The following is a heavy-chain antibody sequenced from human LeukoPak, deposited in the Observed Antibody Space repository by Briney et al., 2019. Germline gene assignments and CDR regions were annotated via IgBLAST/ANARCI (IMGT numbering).Heavy chain of an antibody. CDR3: ARRGTSSAGSAFDI. CDR2: IYYSGST. CDR1: GGSISSGGYY. D-gene: IGHD1-1*01. V-gene: IGHV4-31*03. J-gene: IGHJ3*02. Sequence: PPETPSLTCTVSGGSISSGGYYWSWIRQHPGKGLEWIGYIYYSGSTYYNPSLKSRVTISVDTSKNQFSLKLSSVTAADTAVYYCARRGTSSAGSAFDIWGQGTMVTVSS.